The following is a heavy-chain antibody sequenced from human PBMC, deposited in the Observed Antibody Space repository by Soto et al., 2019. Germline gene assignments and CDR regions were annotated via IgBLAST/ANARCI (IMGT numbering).Heavy chain of an antibody. J-gene: IGHJ4*02. CDR3: ARSPGDSAQIDY. CDR1: GYGFTTYW. D-gene: IGHD3-22*01. CDR2: IYPGDSDT. Sequence: PGESLKISCKASGYGFTTYWIAWVRQMPGKGLEWMGIIYPGDSDTRYSPSFQGQVTISADKSITTAYLQWSSLKASDTAMYYCARSPGDSAQIDYWGQGTLVTVSS. V-gene: IGHV5-51*01.